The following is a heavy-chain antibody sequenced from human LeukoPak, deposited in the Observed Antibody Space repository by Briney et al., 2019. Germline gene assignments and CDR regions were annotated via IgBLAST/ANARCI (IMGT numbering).Heavy chain of an antibody. V-gene: IGHV3-30*02. CDR1: GFTFSSYG. CDR2: IRYDGSNK. Sequence: GGSLRLSCAAPGFTFSSYGMHWVRQAPGKGLEWVAFIRYDGSNKYYADSVKGRFTISRDNSKNTLYLQMNSLRAEDTAVYYCAKDFVDTAMATSGDYWGQGTLVTVSS. CDR3: AKDFVDTAMATSGDY. D-gene: IGHD5-18*01. J-gene: IGHJ4*02.